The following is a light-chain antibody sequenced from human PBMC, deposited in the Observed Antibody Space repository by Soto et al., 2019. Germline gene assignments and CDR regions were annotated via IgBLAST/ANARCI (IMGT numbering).Light chain of an antibody. CDR1: QTISSW. Sequence: DIQMTQSPSTLSGSVGARVTITCRASQTISSWLAWYQQKPGKAPKLLIYKASTLKSGVPSRFSGSGSGTEFTLTISSLQPDDFATYYCQHYNSYSEAFVQGTKVELK. J-gene: IGKJ1*01. V-gene: IGKV1-5*03. CDR3: QHYNSYSEA. CDR2: KAS.